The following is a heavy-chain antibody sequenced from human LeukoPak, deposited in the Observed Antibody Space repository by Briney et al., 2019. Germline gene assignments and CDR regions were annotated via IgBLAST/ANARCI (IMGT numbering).Heavy chain of an antibody. CDR2: IRSEAYGGTT. Sequence: GGSLRLSCTTSGFTFGDYAMTWVRQAPGKGLEWVGFIRSEAYGGTTEYAASVKSRFTISRDDSKGIAYLQMSSLKTEDIAVYYCTKDQTPFYWGQGTLVTVSS. J-gene: IGHJ4*02. CDR3: TKDQTPFY. V-gene: IGHV3-49*04. CDR1: GFTFGDYA.